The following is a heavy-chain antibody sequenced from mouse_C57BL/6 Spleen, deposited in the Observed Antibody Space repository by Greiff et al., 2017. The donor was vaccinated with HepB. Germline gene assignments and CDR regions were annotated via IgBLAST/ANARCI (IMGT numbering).Heavy chain of an antibody. CDR3: ARSNYGSRGTCDY. CDR2: IYTRSGNT. J-gene: IGHJ2*01. CDR1: GYTFTSYG. V-gene: IGHV1-81*01. D-gene: IGHD1-1*01. Sequence: VQLQQSGAELARPGASVKLSCKASGYTFTSYGISWVKQRTGQGLEWIGEIYTRSGNTYYNEKFKGKATLTADKSSSTAYMELRSLTSEDSAVYFCARSNYGSRGTCDYWCQGTTLTVSS.